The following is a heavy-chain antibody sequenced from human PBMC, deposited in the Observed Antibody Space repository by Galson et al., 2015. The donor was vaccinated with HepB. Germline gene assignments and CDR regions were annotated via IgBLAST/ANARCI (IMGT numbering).Heavy chain of an antibody. CDR1: GFTFSNAW. V-gene: IGHV3-15*01. CDR2: IKSKNDAGTA. J-gene: IGHJ3*01. Sequence: SLRLSCAASGFTFSNAWMSWVRQAPGKGLEWVARIKSKNDAGTADYAAPLKGGITISRDDSKNTLYLQMNSLKTEDTAVYYCTTFSLELRDHGGAFDFWGQGTMVTVSS. D-gene: IGHD1-14*01. CDR3: TTFSLELRDHGGAFDF.